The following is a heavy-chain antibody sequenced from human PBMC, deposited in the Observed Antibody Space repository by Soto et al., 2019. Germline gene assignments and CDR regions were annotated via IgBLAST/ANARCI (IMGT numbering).Heavy chain of an antibody. CDR2: ISSSSSTI. CDR1: GFTFSSYS. CDR3: ARDGGSLGY. J-gene: IGHJ4*02. V-gene: IGHV3-48*02. D-gene: IGHD1-26*01. Sequence: EVQLVESGGGLVQPGGSLRLSCAASGFTFSSYSMNWVRQAPGKGLEWVSYISSSSSTIYYADSVKGPFTISRDNAKNSLYLQMNILRDEDTAVYYCARDGGSLGYWGQGTLVTVSS.